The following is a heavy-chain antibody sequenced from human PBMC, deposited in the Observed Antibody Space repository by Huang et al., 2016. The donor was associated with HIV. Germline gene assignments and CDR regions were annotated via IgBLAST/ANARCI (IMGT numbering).Heavy chain of an antibody. CDR3: ARQPYCGGDCAHYYYFYMDV. CDR2: FIPMCGTT. J-gene: IGHJ6*03. V-gene: IGHV1-69*13. Sequence: QVQLVQSGAEVKRPGASVKVSCRASGGTFSTNAVSWVRQAPGNGLEWMGGFIPMCGTTNYAQRFQGKVTITADESSSTVYMELSSLRSDDTAVYYCARQPYCGGDCAHYYYFYMDVWGKGTTVTVSS. CDR1: GGTFSTNA. D-gene: IGHD2-21*02.